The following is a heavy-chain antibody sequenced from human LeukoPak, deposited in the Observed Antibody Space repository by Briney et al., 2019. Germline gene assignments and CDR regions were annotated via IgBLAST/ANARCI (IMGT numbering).Heavy chain of an antibody. J-gene: IGHJ4*02. CDR1: GYTFTSYD. Sequence: GASVKASCKASGYTFTSYDINWVRQASGQGLEWRGWMNPNSGNTGYAQKFQGRVTMTRNNSISTAYMELTSLTSEDTAVYYCARKGRNSSGWSPFDYWGQGTLVTVSS. D-gene: IGHD6-19*01. V-gene: IGHV1-8*01. CDR3: ARKGRNSSGWSPFDY. CDR2: MNPNSGNT.